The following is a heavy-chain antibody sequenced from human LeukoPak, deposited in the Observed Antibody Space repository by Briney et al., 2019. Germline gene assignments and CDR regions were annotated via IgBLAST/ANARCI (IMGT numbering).Heavy chain of an antibody. CDR1: GCTFISYA. D-gene: IGHD3-22*01. CDR3: ARDGPSYYYDSSGYYPYYFDY. Sequence: GSSVKVSCKASGCTFISYAISWVGQPAGRGLAWMGTIIPILGIANYAQKFQGRVTITADKSTSTAYMELSRLRSEDTAVYYCARDGPSYYYDSSGYYPYYFDYWGQGTLVTVCS. CDR2: IIPILGIA. J-gene: IGHJ4*02. V-gene: IGHV1-69*04.